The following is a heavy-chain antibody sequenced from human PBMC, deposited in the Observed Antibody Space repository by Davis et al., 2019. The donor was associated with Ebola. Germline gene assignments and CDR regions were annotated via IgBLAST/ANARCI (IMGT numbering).Heavy chain of an antibody. CDR1: GYTFTGYY. V-gene: IGHV1-2*02. CDR2: INPNSGGT. D-gene: IGHD6-19*01. J-gene: IGHJ5*02. Sequence: ASVKVSCKASGYTFTGYYMHWVRQAPGQGLEWMGWINPNSGGTNYAQKLQGRVTMTTDTSTSTAYMELRSLRSDDTAVYYCARLYSSGWSDWFDPWGQGTLVTVSS. CDR3: ARLYSSGWSDWFDP.